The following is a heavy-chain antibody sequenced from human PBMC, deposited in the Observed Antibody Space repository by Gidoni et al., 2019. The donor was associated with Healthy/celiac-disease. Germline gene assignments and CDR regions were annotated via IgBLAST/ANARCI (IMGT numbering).Heavy chain of an antibody. J-gene: IGHJ3*02. D-gene: IGHD3-22*01. CDR3: ARDWDYYDSSGDAFDI. V-gene: IGHV3-7*03. CDR2: IKQDGSEK. Sequence: EVQLVESGGGLVQPGGSLRLPCAASGFPFRRYWSSWVRQASGKGLEWVANIKQDGSEKYYVDSVKGRFTISRDNAKNSLYLQMNSLRAEDTAVYYWARDWDYYDSSGDAFDIWGQGTMVTVSS. CDR1: GFPFRRYW.